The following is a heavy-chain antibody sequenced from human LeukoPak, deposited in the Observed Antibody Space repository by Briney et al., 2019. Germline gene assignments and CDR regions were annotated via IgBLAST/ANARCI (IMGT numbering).Heavy chain of an antibody. D-gene: IGHD1-26*01. CDR3: AKGLVGATALYNWFDP. CDR1: GFTFSSYA. CDR2: ISGSGGST. Sequence: PGGSLRLSCAASGFTFSSYAMNWVRLAPGKGLEWVSAISGSGGSTFYADSVKGRFTISRDNSKNTLYLQMNSLRAEDTAVYYCAKGLVGATALYNWFDPWGQGTLVTVSS. J-gene: IGHJ5*02. V-gene: IGHV3-23*01.